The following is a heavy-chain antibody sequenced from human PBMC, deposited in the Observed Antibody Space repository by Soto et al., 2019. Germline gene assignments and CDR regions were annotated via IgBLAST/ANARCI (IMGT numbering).Heavy chain of an antibody. CDR1: AFSFNKYA. CDR2: LSPNGENQ. J-gene: IGHJ4*02. Sequence: GGSLRLSCADPAFSFNKYALHWIRQAPGEGLEWVAVLSPNGENQYYRDSVRDRFTISRDTSKSTLYLQMTSLRPEDTAVYYCATGAAFYYDTSRFWGQGTLVTVSS. V-gene: IGHV3-30*04. D-gene: IGHD3-22*01. CDR3: ATGAAFYYDTSRF.